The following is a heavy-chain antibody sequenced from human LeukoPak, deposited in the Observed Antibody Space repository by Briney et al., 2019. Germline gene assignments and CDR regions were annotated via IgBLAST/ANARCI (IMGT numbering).Heavy chain of an antibody. Sequence: GRSLRLSCAASGFTFDDYAMHWVRQAPGKGLEWVSGISWNSGSIGYADSVKGRFTISRDNAKNSLYLQMNSLRAEDTALYYCATSTTSFDYWGQGTLVTVSS. CDR3: ATSTTSFDY. V-gene: IGHV3-9*01. CDR1: GFTFDDYA. J-gene: IGHJ4*02. D-gene: IGHD1-14*01. CDR2: ISWNSGSI.